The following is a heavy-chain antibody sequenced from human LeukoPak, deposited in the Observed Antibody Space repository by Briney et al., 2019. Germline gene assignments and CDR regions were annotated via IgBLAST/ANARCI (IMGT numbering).Heavy chain of an antibody. CDR3: ARGVGYYYGYGMDV. J-gene: IGHJ6*02. Sequence: SDTLSLTHTVSGGSIRHYYWSWIRQPARKGLEWIGRIYTSGSTNYNPSLKSRVTMSVDTSKNQFSLKLSSVTAADTAVYYCARGVGYYYGYGMDVWGQGTTVTVSS. CDR1: GGSIRHYY. CDR2: IYTSGST. V-gene: IGHV4-4*07.